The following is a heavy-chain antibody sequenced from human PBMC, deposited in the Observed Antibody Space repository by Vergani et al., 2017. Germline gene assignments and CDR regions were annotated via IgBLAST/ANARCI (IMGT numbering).Heavy chain of an antibody. J-gene: IGHJ4*02. Sequence: QVQLVQSGAEVKKPGASVKVSCKASGYTFTSYGISWVRQAPGQGLEWVGWISAYNGNTNYAQKLQGRVTMTTDTSTSTAYMELRSLRSDDTAVYYCARNPDFWSASRNLEFDYWGQGTLVTVSS. V-gene: IGHV1-18*01. CDR2: ISAYNGNT. CDR3: ARNPDFWSASRNLEFDY. CDR1: GYTFTSYG. D-gene: IGHD3-3*01.